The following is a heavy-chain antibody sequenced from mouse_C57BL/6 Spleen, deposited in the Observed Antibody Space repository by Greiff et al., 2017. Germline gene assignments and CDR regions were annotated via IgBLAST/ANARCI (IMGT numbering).Heavy chain of an antibody. D-gene: IGHD2-5*01. CDR2: IWTGGGT. CDR3: ARQNYSNYVYFDV. V-gene: IGHV2-9-1*01. J-gene: IGHJ1*03. CDR1: GFSLTSYA. Sequence: VQLQQSGPGLVAPSQRLSITCTVSGFSLTSYAISWVRQPPGKGLEWLGVIWTGGGTNYNSALKSRLSISKDNSKSQVFLKMNSLQTDDTARYYCARQNYSNYVYFDVWGTGTTVTVSS.